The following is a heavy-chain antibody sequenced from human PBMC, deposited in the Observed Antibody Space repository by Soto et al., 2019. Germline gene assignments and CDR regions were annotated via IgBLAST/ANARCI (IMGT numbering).Heavy chain of an antibody. CDR3: ARDYYYGSGIYGMDV. D-gene: IGHD3-10*01. Sequence: EVQLVESGGGLIQPGGSPRLSCAASGFSVSSNYMRWVRQAPGKGLEWVSVIYRGGSTYYADSVKGRFTISRDNSKNTLYLQMNSLRAEDTAMYYCARDYYYGSGIYGMDVWGQGTTVTVSS. CDR1: GFSVSSNY. J-gene: IGHJ6*02. CDR2: IYRGGST. V-gene: IGHV3-53*01.